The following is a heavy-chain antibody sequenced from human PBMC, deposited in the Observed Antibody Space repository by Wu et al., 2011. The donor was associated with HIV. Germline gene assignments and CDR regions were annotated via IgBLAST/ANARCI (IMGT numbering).Heavy chain of an antibody. V-gene: IGHV1-18*01. CDR2: ISGYNGDT. J-gene: IGHJ4*02. D-gene: IGHD5-12*01. CDR3: VRDLSDKVGTIFFDY. Sequence: QVQLVQSGTEVKEAWASVKVSCKASGYTFISYGIELGATGPGHGVEWMGWISGYNGDTNYAQKIQGRVSMTTDTSTSTAYMELRSLRSDDTAVYFCVRDLSDKVGTIFFDYWGQGTLVTVSS. CDR1: GYTFISYG.